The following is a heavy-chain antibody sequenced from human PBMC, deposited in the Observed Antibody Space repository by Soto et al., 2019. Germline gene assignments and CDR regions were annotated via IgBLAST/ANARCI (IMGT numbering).Heavy chain of an antibody. Sequence: EVQLVESGGGLVKPGGSLRLSCAASGFTFSRYSMNWVRQAPGKGREGVSSISGGSSDIYYADSVKGRFTISRDNAKNSLYLQMNSLRAEDTAVYYCARDLSGAYPVGYCDPWGQGTLVTVSS. CDR1: GFTFSRYS. CDR3: ARDLSGAYPVGYCDP. D-gene: IGHD1-26*01. V-gene: IGHV3-21*01. CDR2: ISGGSSDI. J-gene: IGHJ5*02.